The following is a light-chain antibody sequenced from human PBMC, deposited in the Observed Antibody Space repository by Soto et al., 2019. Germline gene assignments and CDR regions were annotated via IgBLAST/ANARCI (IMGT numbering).Light chain of an antibody. CDR3: QQRGNWPPT. J-gene: IGKJ3*01. CDR2: DAS. Sequence: EVVLTQSPATLSLSPGERATLSCRASQSVSSYLAWYQQKPGQTPRLLIYDASNRATGIPARFSGSGSGTDFTLTIGSLEPEDFEVYFCQQRGNWPPTFGPGTKVDI. V-gene: IGKV3-11*01. CDR1: QSVSSY.